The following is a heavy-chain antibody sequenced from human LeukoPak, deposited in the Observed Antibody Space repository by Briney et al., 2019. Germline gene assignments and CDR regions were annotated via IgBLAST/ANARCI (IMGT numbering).Heavy chain of an antibody. CDR3: ARDPGSFPGYYFDY. CDR2: IWNDGSNQ. CDR1: GFTFSIYG. V-gene: IGHV3-33*01. Sequence: GGSLRLSCAASGFTFSIYGMHWVRQAPGKGLEWVAVIWNDGSNQYYADSVKGRFTISRDNSKNTLYLQMGRLRAEDMAVYYCARDPGSFPGYYFDYWGQGTLVTVSS. J-gene: IGHJ4*02. D-gene: IGHD6-13*01.